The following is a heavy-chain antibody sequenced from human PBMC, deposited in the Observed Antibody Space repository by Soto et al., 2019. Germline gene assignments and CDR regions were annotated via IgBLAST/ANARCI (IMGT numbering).Heavy chain of an antibody. V-gene: IGHV4-39*01. J-gene: IGHJ5*02. CDR2: IYYSGST. D-gene: IGHD1-26*01. CDR3: ATQEVGGSYVYTFYP. CDR1: GGSITSSSYY. Sequence: QLHLRESGPGLVKPSETLSLTCTVSGGSITSSSYYWGWIRQPPGKGLEWIGSIYYSGSTYYNPSLKSRVTISVDTSKNQCSLKLSSVTAADTAVYYCATQEVGGSYVYTFYPWGQGTLVTVSS.